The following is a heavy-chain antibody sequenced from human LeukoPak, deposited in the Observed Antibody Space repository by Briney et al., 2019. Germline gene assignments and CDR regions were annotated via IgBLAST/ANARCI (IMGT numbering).Heavy chain of an antibody. CDR3: AKQTSPLRITIFGVVIPPFDY. V-gene: IGHV3-23*01. CDR2: IRGSGGST. J-gene: IGHJ4*02. Sequence: GGSLRLSCAASGFTFSSYAMSWVRQAPGKGLEWVSAIRGSGGSTYYADSVKGRFTISRDNSKNTLYLQMNSLRAEDTAVYYCAKQTSPLRITIFGVVIPPFDYWGQGTLVTVSS. D-gene: IGHD3-3*01. CDR1: GFTFSSYA.